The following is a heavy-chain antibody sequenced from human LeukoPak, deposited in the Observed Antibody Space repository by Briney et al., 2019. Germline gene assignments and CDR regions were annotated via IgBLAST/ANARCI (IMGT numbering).Heavy chain of an antibody. CDR3: ARQAQIYRGTYYFDY. J-gene: IGHJ4*02. CDR1: GYTFASCW. D-gene: IGHD5-12*01. V-gene: IGHV5-51*01. CDR2: IYPGDSDT. Sequence: GESLQISCKGSGYTFASCWIGWVRQMPGKGLEWMGIIYPGDSDTRYGPSFQGQVTISADKSITTAYLQFNSLKASDTAMYYCARQAQIYRGTYYFDYWGQGTLVTVSS.